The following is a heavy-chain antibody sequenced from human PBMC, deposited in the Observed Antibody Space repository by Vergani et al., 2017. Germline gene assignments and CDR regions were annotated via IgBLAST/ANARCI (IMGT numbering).Heavy chain of an antibody. CDR2: IRRRSEHYAT. V-gene: IGHV3-73*01. J-gene: IGHJ4*02. CDR1: GFFFSESP. Sequence: EVQLLESGGGWAQPGGSLRLSCAASGFFFSESPIHWVRQVPGKGLEWCGHIRRRSEHYATAYGPLLIGRATISREDSTNTDYLQLSSLGTDDTAIYFCSAQTQSCDDYWGQGTLVAVSS. CDR3: SAQTQSCDDY. D-gene: IGHD3-10*01.